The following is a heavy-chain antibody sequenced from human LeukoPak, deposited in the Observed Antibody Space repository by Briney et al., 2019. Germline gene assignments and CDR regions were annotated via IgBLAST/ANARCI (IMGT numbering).Heavy chain of an antibody. V-gene: IGHV3-33*06. CDR2: IWYDGSNK. J-gene: IGHJ4*02. CDR3: AKESAAIGTWYYFDY. Sequence: PGGSLRLSCAASGFTFSSYGMHWVRQAPGKGLEWVAVIWYDGSNKYYADSVKGRFTISRDNSKNTLYLQMNSLRAGDTAVYYCAKESAAIGTWYYFDYWGQGTLVTVSS. D-gene: IGHD6-13*01. CDR1: GFTFSSYG.